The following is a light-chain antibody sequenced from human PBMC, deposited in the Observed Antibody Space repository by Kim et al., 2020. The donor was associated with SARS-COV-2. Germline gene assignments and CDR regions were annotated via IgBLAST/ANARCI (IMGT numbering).Light chain of an antibody. CDR2: KAS. CDR1: QNIYSW. V-gene: IGKV1-5*03. CDR3: QQSYNYPYT. Sequence: DIQMTQSPSTLSSSVGDRVTITCRASQNIYSWLAWYQQKPGKAPNLLIYKASTLESGVPSRFSGSESGTAFTLTISSLQPDDFATYYCQQSYNYPYTFGQGTKVDIK. J-gene: IGKJ2*01.